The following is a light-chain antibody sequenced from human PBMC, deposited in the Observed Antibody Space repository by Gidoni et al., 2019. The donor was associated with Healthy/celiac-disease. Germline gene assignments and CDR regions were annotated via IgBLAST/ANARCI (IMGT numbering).Light chain of an antibody. CDR1: QSVSSN. Sequence: EIVMTHSPAPLSVSPGERATLSCRASQSVSSNLAWYQQKPGQAPRLLIYGASTRATGIPARFSGSGSGTEFTLNISSLQSEDFAVYYCQQYNNWPPWTFGQGTKVEIK. V-gene: IGKV3-15*01. CDR2: GAS. J-gene: IGKJ1*01. CDR3: QQYNNWPPWT.